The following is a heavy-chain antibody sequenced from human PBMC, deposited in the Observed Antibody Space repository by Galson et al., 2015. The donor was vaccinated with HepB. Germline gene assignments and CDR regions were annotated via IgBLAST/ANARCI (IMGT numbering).Heavy chain of an antibody. CDR2: IIPIFGTA. V-gene: IGHV1-69*06. CDR1: GGTFSSYA. CDR3: ARPTRGWELLAFDY. Sequence: SCAASGGTFSSYAISWVRQAPGQGLEWMGGIIPIFGTANYAQKFQGRVTITADKSTSTAYMELSSLRSEDTAVYYCARPTRGWELLAFDYWGQGTLVTVSS. D-gene: IGHD1-26*01. J-gene: IGHJ4*02.